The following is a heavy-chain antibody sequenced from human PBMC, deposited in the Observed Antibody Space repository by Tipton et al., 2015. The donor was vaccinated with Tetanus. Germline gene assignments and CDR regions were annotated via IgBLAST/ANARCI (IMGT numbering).Heavy chain of an antibody. Sequence: TLSLTCTVSGDSITSFYWNWIRQHPGKGPEWIGYIYYSGSTYYNPSLKSRVTISVDTSKNQFSLNLSSVTAADTAVYYCARDQGGGRVVRLNWFDPWGQGTLVTVSS. CDR2: IYYSGST. CDR3: ARDQGGGRVVRLNWFDP. V-gene: IGHV4-31*03. CDR1: GDSITSFY. J-gene: IGHJ5*02. D-gene: IGHD6-6*01.